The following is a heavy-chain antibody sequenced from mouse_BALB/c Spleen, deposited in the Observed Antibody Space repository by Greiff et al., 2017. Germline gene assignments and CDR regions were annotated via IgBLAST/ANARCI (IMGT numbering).Heavy chain of an antibody. CDR1: GYAFSSYW. V-gene: IGHV1-80*01. D-gene: IGHD1-1*01. CDR3: ARSSYYGSSPLDY. CDR2: IYPGDGDT. J-gene: IGHJ2*01. Sequence: QVHVKQSGAELVRPGSSVKISCKASGYAFSSYWMNWVKQRPGQGLEWIGQIYPGDGDTNYNGKFKGKATLTADKSSSTAYMQLSSLTSEDSAVYFCARSSYYGSSPLDYWGQGTTLTVSS.